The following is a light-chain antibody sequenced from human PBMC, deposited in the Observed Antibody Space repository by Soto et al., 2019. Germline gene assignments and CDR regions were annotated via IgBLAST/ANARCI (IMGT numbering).Light chain of an antibody. J-gene: IGKJ1*01. Sequence: EIVMTQSPVTLSMSPGERATLSCMAGESVSSNLAWYQQKPGQAPRLLIYGASTRATGIPDRFSGSGSGTDFTLTISRLEPEDFAVYYCQKYGSSQWKFGQGTKVDIK. CDR3: QKYGSSQWK. V-gene: IGKV3-20*01. CDR2: GAS. CDR1: ESVSSN.